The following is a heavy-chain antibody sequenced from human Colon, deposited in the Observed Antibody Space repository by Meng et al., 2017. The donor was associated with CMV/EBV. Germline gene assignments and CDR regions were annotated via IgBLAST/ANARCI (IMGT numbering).Heavy chain of an antibody. D-gene: IGHD3-16*01. V-gene: IGHV3-11*05. CDR2: ISPTGSDT. Sequence: QVQLGESGGGLVELGGYLRLSCAASGFIFSDYYMTWIREAPGKGLEWYSYISPTGSDTNYADSVRGRFTISRDNAKNSLFLQMSSLTAEDTAVYYCVKGHTMINPWGQGTLVTVSS. CDR3: VKGHTMINP. CDR1: GFIFSDYY. J-gene: IGHJ5*02.